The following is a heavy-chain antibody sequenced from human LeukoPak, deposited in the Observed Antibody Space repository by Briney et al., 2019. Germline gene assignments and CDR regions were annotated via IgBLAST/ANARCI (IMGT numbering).Heavy chain of an antibody. CDR2: LLPNFGTA. CDR3: ATGEVTTLKYYMDV. Sequence: SVKVSCKASGGTFSSYSISWVRQAPGQGLEWMGMLLPNFGTAIYAQKFQGRVTITTDESTSTAYMELSSLRPEDTAVYYCATGEVTTLKYYMDVWGKGPTVTVSS. CDR1: GGTFSSYS. J-gene: IGHJ6*03. V-gene: IGHV1-69*05. D-gene: IGHD4-11*01.